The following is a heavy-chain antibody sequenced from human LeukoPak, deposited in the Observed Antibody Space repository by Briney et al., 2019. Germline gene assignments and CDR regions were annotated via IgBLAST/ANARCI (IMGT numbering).Heavy chain of an antibody. V-gene: IGHV4-38-2*02. D-gene: IGHD3-10*01. Sequence: SETLSLTCSVSNYSISTDYYWGWIRQPPGKGLEWIGTMYHSGSTNYNPSLKSRVTISVDTSKNQFSLKLSSVTAADTAVYYCAREVRMVRGVYLFDPWGQGTLVTVSS. J-gene: IGHJ5*02. CDR1: NYSISTDYY. CDR2: MYHSGST. CDR3: AREVRMVRGVYLFDP.